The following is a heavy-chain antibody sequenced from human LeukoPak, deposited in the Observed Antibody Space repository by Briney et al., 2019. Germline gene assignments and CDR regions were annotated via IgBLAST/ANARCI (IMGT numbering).Heavy chain of an antibody. CDR2: ISGISSNT. D-gene: IGHD6-13*01. V-gene: IGHV3-23*01. CDR3: AKGGLAVAGAIDY. CDR1: GFTYSSYA. J-gene: IGHJ4*02. Sequence: GGSLRLSCAASGFTYSSYAMSWVRHPPGKGLEWVSFISGISSNTYYADSVKGRFTFSRDSSKNTLYLEMNSLRAEDTAVYYCAKGGLAVAGAIDYWGQGTLVTVSS.